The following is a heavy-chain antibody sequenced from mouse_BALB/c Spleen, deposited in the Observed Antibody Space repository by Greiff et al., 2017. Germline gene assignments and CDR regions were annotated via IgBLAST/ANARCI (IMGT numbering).Heavy chain of an antibody. V-gene: IGHV5-6-5*01. CDR2: ISSGGST. D-gene: IGHD1-1*01. CDR1: GFTFSSYA. J-gene: IGHJ4*01. Sequence: EVKLVESGGGLVKPGGSLKLSCAASGFTFSSYAMSWVRQTPEKRLEWVASISSGGSTYYPDSVKGRFTISRDNARNILYLQMSSLRSEDTAMYYCARGWDYGSSYWGQGTSVTVSS. CDR3: ARGWDYGSSY.